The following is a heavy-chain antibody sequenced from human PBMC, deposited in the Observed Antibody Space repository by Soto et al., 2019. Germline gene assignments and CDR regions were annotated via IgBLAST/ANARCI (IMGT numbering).Heavy chain of an antibody. V-gene: IGHV4-30-4*01. CDR2: IYYSGST. CDR1: GGSISSGDYY. CDR3: ARGAGSTGQHDY. J-gene: IGHJ4*02. Sequence: SSETLSLTCTVSGGSISSGDYYWSWIRQPPGKGLEWIGYIYYSGSTYYNPSLKSRVTISVDTSKNQFSLKLSSVTAADTAVYYCARGAGSTGQHDYWGQGTLVTVS. D-gene: IGHD3-10*01.